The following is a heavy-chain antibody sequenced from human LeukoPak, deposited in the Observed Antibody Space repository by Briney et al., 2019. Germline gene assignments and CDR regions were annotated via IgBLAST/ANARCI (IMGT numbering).Heavy chain of an antibody. J-gene: IGHJ4*02. CDR3: ARGLDCRSASCYLDN. D-gene: IGHD2-2*01. CDR1: GFTFTKYR. Sequence: GGSLRLSCAASGFTFTKYRMTWVRQAPGKGLEWVANIKQDGSEKFYVDSVKGRFTISRDNAKNSLDLQINSLGAEDTAVYYCARGLDCRSASCYLDNWGQGTLVTVSS. CDR2: IKQDGSEK. V-gene: IGHV3-7*01.